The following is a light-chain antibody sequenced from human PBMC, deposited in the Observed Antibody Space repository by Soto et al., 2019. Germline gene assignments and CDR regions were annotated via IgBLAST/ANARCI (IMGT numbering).Light chain of an antibody. V-gene: IGLV2-14*01. CDR1: SSDVGGYNY. Sequence: QSALTQPASVSGSPGQSITISCTGTSSDVGGYNYVSWYQQYPGKAPKLMIYEVSYRPSGVSNRFSGSKSGNTASLTISGLQAEDEADYYCSSYTSSSTYVFGTGTKVTVL. CDR3: SSYTSSSTYV. J-gene: IGLJ1*01. CDR2: EVS.